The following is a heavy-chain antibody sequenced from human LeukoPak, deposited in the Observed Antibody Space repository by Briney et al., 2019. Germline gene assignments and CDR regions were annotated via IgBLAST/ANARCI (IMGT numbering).Heavy chain of an antibody. J-gene: IGHJ3*02. CDR3: AKGLIVVVPAAYDAFDI. V-gene: IGHV3-30*02. CDR1: GFTFSSYG. D-gene: IGHD2-2*01. CDR2: IRYDGSNK. Sequence: GGSLRLSCAASGFTFSSYGMHWVRQAPGKGLKWVAFIRYDGSNKYYADSVKGRFTISRDNSKNTLYLQMNSLRAEDTAVYYCAKGLIVVVPAAYDAFDIWGQGTMVTVSS.